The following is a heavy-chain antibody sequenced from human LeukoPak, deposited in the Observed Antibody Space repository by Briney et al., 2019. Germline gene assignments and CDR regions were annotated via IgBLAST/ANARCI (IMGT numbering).Heavy chain of an antibody. J-gene: IGHJ4*02. CDR3: ARGLSYSYGFAEY. CDR1: GFTFSSYA. D-gene: IGHD5-18*01. V-gene: IGHV3-30*04. Sequence: PGGSLRLSCAASGFTFSSYAMHWVRQAPGKGLEWVAVISYDGSNKYYADSVKGRFTISRDNSKNTLYLQMNSLRAEDTAVYYCARGLSYSYGFAEYWGQGTLVTVSS. CDR2: ISYDGSNK.